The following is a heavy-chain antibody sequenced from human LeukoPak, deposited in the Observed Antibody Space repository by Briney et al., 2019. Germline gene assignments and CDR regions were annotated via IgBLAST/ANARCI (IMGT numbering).Heavy chain of an antibody. CDR2: IFYSGNT. V-gene: IGHV4-59*01. D-gene: IGHD6-19*01. J-gene: IGHJ3*02. CDR3: ARDKGYSSGWYVQSDAFDI. CDR1: GGSMRSYY. Sequence: PSETLSLTCTVSGGSMRSYYWNWIRQPPGKGLEWIGYIFYSGNTNYNPSLKSRVNISVDTSKNQFSLKMTSVTAADTAVYYCARDKGYSSGWYVQSDAFDIWGQGTMVTVSS.